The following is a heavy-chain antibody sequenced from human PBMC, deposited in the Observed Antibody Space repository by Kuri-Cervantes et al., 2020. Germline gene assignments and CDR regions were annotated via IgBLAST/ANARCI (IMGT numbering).Heavy chain of an antibody. CDR2: ISYDGSNK. V-gene: IGHV3-30*01. J-gene: IGHJ6*03. Sequence: SCKASGYTFTGYYMHWVRQAPGKGLEWVAVISYDGSNKYYADSVKGRFTISRDNSKNTLYLQMNSLRAEDTAVYYCARPALVSSYYYMDVWGKGTTVTVSS. CDR3: ARPALVSSYYYMDV. D-gene: IGHD2-2*01. CDR1: GYTFTGYY.